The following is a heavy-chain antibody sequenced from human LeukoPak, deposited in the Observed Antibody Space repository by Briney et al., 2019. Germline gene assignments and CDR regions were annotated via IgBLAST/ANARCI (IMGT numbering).Heavy chain of an antibody. CDR3: ARQGGDIWFGEFYDAFDI. Sequence: SETLSLTCTVSGGSISSYYWSWIRQPPGKGPEWIGYIYYSGSTNYNPSLKSRVTISVDTSKNQFSLKLSSVTAADTAVYYCARQGGDIWFGEFYDAFDIWGQGTMVTVSS. V-gene: IGHV4-59*08. CDR1: GGSISSYY. CDR2: IYYSGST. J-gene: IGHJ3*02. D-gene: IGHD3-10*01.